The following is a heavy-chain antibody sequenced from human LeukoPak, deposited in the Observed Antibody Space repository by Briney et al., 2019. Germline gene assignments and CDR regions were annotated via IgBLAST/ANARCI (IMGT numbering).Heavy chain of an antibody. J-gene: IGHJ4*02. CDR2: IKQDGSEK. CDR3: ARDKVVGPTVLDS. D-gene: IGHD1-26*01. Sequence: EPGGSLRLSCAASGFTFSSYWMSWVRQAPGKGLEWVANIKQDGSEKYYVDSVKGRFTISRDNADNSLYLQMDSLRVEETAVYYCARDKVVGPTVLDSWGQGTLVTVSS. V-gene: IGHV3-7*01. CDR1: GFTFSSYW.